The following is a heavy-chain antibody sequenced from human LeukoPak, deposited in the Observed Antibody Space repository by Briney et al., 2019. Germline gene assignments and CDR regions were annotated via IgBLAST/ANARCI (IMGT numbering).Heavy chain of an antibody. J-gene: IGHJ6*02. CDR3: ATYTHWVAGDV. D-gene: IGHD3-16*01. CDR2: MNQDGSEK. Sequence: GSLRLSCAASGFTFSDSWMSWVREAPGKGLEWVANMNQDGSEKDYVDSVKGRFTISRDNARNSLYLQMGSLRAEDTAVYYCATYTHWVAGDVWGQGTTVTVSS. CDR1: GFTFSDSW. V-gene: IGHV3-7*01.